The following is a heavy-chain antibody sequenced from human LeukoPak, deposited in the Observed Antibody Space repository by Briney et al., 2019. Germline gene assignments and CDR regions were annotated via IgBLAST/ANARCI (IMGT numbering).Heavy chain of an antibody. V-gene: IGHV3-23*01. Sequence: GGSLRLSCAASGFTFSSYAMSWVRHAPGKGLEWVSAISGSGGSTYYADSVKGRFTISRDNSKNTLYLQMNILRAEDTAVYYCAKDPLPLDDWFDPWGQGTLVTVSS. CDR2: ISGSGGST. J-gene: IGHJ5*02. CDR3: AKDPLPLDDWFDP. CDR1: GFTFSSYA.